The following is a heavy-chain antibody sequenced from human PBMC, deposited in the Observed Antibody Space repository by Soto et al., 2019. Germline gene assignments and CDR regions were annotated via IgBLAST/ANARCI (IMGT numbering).Heavy chain of an antibody. Sequence: GASVKVSCKASGGTFSSYAISWVRQAPGQGLEWMGGIIPIFGTANYAQKFQGRVTITADESTSTAYMELSSLRSEDTAVYYCARDGRARGATPFDYWGQGTLVTVSS. V-gene: IGHV1-69*13. CDR2: IIPIFGTA. CDR1: GGTFSSYA. J-gene: IGHJ4*02. D-gene: IGHD1-26*01. CDR3: ARDGRARGATPFDY.